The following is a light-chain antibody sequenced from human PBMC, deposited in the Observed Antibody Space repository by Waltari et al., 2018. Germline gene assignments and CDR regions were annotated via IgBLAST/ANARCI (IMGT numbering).Light chain of an antibody. CDR1: QSVGTY. CDR2: DTS. J-gene: IGKJ4*01. CDR3: QQRRNWPLT. Sequence: EIVLIHSPAILSFSPGERATLSCRASQSVGTYLAWYQQRPGQSPRLLIYDTSYRATGIPARFSGSGSETDFTLTISSLQPEDFAVYYCQQRRNWPLTFGGGTRVQI. V-gene: IGKV3-11*01.